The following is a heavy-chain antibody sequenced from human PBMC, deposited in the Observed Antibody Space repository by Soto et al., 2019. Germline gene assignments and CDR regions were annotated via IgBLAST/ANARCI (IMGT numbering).Heavy chain of an antibody. D-gene: IGHD3-22*01. Sequence: EVQLLESGGGLVQPGGSLRLSCAASGFTFSSYAMSWVRQAPGKGLEWVSAISGSGGSTYYADSVKGRFTISRDNSKNTLYLQMNSLRAEDTAVYYCAKDKPRGYYDSSGRYYFDYWGQGTLVTVSS. J-gene: IGHJ4*02. CDR1: GFTFSSYA. CDR3: AKDKPRGYYDSSGRYYFDY. CDR2: ISGSGGST. V-gene: IGHV3-23*01.